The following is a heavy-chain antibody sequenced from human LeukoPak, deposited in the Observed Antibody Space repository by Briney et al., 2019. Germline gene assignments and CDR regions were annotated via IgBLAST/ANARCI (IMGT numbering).Heavy chain of an antibody. J-gene: IGHJ5*02. CDR3: ARDTRSYRFRGSAGHDP. Sequence: PSETLSLTCTVSGGSISSGSYYWSWIRQPAGKGLEWIGRIYTSGSTNYNPSLKSRVTISVDTSKNQFSLKLSSVTAADTAVYYCARDTRSYRFRGSAGHDPWGQGTLVTVSS. V-gene: IGHV4-61*02. D-gene: IGHD1-1*01. CDR2: IYTSGST. CDR1: GGSISSGSYY.